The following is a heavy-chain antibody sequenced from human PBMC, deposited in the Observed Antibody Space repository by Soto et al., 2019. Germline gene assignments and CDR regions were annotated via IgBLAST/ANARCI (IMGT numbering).Heavy chain of an antibody. CDR3: AREISAPVTCREEASDI. CDR1: GDTFSNYV. V-gene: IGHV1-69*12. J-gene: IGHJ3*02. D-gene: IGHD2-15*01. Sequence: QVQLVQSGAEVKKPGSSVKVACKVSGDTFSNYVINWVRQAPGQGLEWMGAIVPIFRTANYAQKFQGRVTITADEFTITDYMELSGLRSDDTATYYCAREISAPVTCREEASDIWGQGTLVTVSS. CDR2: IVPIFRTA.